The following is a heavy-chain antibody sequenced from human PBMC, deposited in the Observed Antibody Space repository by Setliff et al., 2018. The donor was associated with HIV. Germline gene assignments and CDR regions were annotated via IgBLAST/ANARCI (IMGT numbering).Heavy chain of an antibody. V-gene: IGHV1-2*06. CDR1: GYTFNDYH. J-gene: IGHJ4*02. D-gene: IGHD1-26*01. Sequence: EASVKVSCKTSGYTFNDYHIHWVRQAPGQGLEWMGQINVNSGGTKCTKKFEDRVIMTRDTSINTVYMDLSRLRHDDTAVYYCAREMFSGSFHYFDFWGQGSQVTVSS. CDR3: AREMFSGSFHYFDF. CDR2: INVNSGGT.